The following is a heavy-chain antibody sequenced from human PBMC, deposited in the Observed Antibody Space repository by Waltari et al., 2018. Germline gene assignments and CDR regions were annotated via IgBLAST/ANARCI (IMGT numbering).Heavy chain of an antibody. J-gene: IGHJ5*02. Sequence: QVQLHESGPGLVKPSETLSLTCTVSGASISTNYWSWLRPPAGKGLGWIGRIYSSGTTNYNPSLKSRVTMSVDRSKNQLSLKVQSVTAADTAVYYCARLGFGSGIEGAWFDPWGQGTQVTVSS. V-gene: IGHV4-4*07. CDR2: IYSSGTT. D-gene: IGHD3-10*01. CDR3: ARLGFGSGIEGAWFDP. CDR1: GASISTNY.